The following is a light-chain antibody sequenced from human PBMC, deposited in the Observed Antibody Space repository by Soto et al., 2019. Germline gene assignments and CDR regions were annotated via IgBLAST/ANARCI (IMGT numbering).Light chain of an antibody. CDR3: SSYTSSTNYV. Sequence: LTQPASVSGSPGQSITISCIGTSSDIGAYNYVSWYQQHPGKAPKLIIYEVSYRPSGISNRFSGSKSGNTASLTISGLQAEDEADYYCSSYTSSTNYVFGTGTKVTVL. CDR1: SSDIGAYNY. V-gene: IGLV2-14*01. CDR2: EVS. J-gene: IGLJ1*01.